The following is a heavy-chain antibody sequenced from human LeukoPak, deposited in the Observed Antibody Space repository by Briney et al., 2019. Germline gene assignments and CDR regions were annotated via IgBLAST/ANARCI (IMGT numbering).Heavy chain of an antibody. CDR2: INHSGST. D-gene: IGHD6-19*01. CDR3: ARAVAGHFDY. Sequence: SETLSLTCAVYGGSFSGYYWSWIRQPPGKGLEWIGEINHSGSTNYNPSLKSRVTISVDTSKKQFSLKLSSVTAADTAVYYCARAVAGHFDYWGQGTLVTASS. J-gene: IGHJ4*02. CDR1: GGSFSGYY. V-gene: IGHV4-34*01.